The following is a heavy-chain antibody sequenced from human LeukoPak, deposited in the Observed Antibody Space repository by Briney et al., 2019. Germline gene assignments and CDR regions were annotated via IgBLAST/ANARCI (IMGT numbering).Heavy chain of an antibody. D-gene: IGHD1-26*01. V-gene: IGHV4-59*08. CDR1: GGSISSDY. Sequence: SETLSLTCTVSGGSISSDYWSWIRQSPGKGLEWIGYIYYSGSTKYNPSLKSRVTISVDSSKNHFSLKLSSVTAADTAVYYCASAQVGIVGATEFAYWGQGTLVTVSS. CDR2: IYYSGST. J-gene: IGHJ4*02. CDR3: ASAQVGIVGATEFAY.